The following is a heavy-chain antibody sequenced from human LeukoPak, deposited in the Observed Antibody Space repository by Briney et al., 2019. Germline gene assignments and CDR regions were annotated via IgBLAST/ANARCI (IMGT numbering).Heavy chain of an antibody. V-gene: IGHV3-21*01. D-gene: IGHD3-3*01. J-gene: IGHJ4*02. CDR2: ISSSSSYI. CDR3: ARAALEWLSLDY. Sequence: GGSLRLSCAASGFTFSSYSMNWVRQAPGKGLEWVSSISSSSSYIYYADSGKGRLTISRDNAKNSLYLQMNSLRAEDTAVYYCARAALEWLSLDYWGQGTLVTVSS. CDR1: GFTFSSYS.